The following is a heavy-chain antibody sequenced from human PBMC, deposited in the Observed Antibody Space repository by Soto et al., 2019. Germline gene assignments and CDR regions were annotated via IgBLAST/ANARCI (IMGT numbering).Heavy chain of an antibody. CDR2: ISSSSSYI. CDR1: GFTFSSYS. D-gene: IGHD2-2*01. Sequence: GGSLRLSCAASGFTFSSYSMNWVRQAPGKGLEWVSSISSSSSYIYYADSVKGRFTISRDNAKNSLYLQMNSLRAEDTAVYYCAREGDIVVVPENLAYYYYYMDVWGKGTTVTVSS. CDR3: AREGDIVVVPENLAYYYYYMDV. J-gene: IGHJ6*03. V-gene: IGHV3-21*01.